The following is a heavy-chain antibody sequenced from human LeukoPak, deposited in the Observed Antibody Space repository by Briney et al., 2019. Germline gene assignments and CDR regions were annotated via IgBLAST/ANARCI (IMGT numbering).Heavy chain of an antibody. J-gene: IGHJ4*02. Sequence: GGSLRLSCAASGFTFSSYYMAWVRQAPGKGLEWVANIKQDGSEKYYVGSVRGRFTISRDNAKNSLYLQLNSLRAEDTAVYFCAGGFGFLIESWGQGTLVTVSS. CDR2: IKQDGSEK. D-gene: IGHD3-16*01. CDR1: GFTFSSYY. CDR3: AGGFGFLIES. V-gene: IGHV3-7*04.